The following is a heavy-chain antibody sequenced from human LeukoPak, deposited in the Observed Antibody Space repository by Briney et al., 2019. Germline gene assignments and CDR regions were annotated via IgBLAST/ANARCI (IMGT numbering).Heavy chain of an antibody. CDR2: ISSSGSTI. Sequence: GGSLRLSCAASGFTFSSYEMKWVRQAPGKGLEWVSYISSSGSTIYYADSVKGRFTISRDNAKNSLYLQMKSLRADDTAVYYCAREAKSYYDTTTGWFDPWGQGTLVTVSS. CDR1: GFTFSSYE. V-gene: IGHV3-48*03. CDR3: AREAKSYYDTTTGWFDP. D-gene: IGHD3-22*01. J-gene: IGHJ5*02.